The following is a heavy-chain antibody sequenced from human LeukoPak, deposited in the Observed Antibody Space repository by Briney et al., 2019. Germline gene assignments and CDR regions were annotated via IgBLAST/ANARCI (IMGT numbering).Heavy chain of an antibody. CDR2: ISYDGSNK. Sequence: GGSLRLSCAASGFTFSSYGMHWVRQAPGKGLEWVAVISYDGSNKYYADSVKGRSTISRDNSKNTLYLQMNSLRAEDTAVYYCAKSSKWLVLDYWGQGTLVTVSS. CDR1: GFTFSSYG. V-gene: IGHV3-30*18. D-gene: IGHD6-19*01. J-gene: IGHJ4*02. CDR3: AKSSKWLVLDY.